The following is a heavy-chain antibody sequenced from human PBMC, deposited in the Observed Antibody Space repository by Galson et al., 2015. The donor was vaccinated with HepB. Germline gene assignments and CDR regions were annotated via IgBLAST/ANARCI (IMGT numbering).Heavy chain of an antibody. J-gene: IGHJ3*02. Sequence: SLRLSCAASGVTFDDYGMSWVRQAPGKGLEWVSGINWNGGSTGYADSVKGRFTISRDNAKNSLYLQMNSLRAEDTALYHCARPLGCSGGSCYDAFDIWGQGTMVTVSS. CDR2: INWNGGST. V-gene: IGHV3-20*01. D-gene: IGHD2-15*01. CDR3: ARPLGCSGGSCYDAFDI. CDR1: GVTFDDYG.